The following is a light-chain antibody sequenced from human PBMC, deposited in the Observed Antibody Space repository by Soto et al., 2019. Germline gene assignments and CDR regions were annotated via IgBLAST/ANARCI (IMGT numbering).Light chain of an antibody. Sequence: DIVMTQSPATLSVSPGERATLSCRASQSVSSKLAWYQQKPGQAPKLLIYGASTRATGIPARFSGSESGTEFTLTISSLQSEDFAVYSCQQYNNWHLTFGGGTKVEIK. V-gene: IGKV3D-15*01. CDR2: GAS. CDR3: QQYNNWHLT. CDR1: QSVSSK. J-gene: IGKJ4*01.